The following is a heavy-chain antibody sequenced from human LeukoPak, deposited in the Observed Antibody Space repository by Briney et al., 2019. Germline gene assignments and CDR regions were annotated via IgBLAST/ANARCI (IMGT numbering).Heavy chain of an antibody. CDR1: VFTFSTYN. CDR2: ISSSSSYI. V-gene: IGHV3-21*01. D-gene: IGHD3-10*01. CDR3: ARVEGDYYGSGSYLPN. J-gene: IGHJ4*02. Sequence: PGGSLRLSCAASVFTFSTYNMNWVRQAPGKGLEWVSSISSSSSYIYYADSVKGRFTISRDNAKNSLYLQMNSLRAEDTAVYYCARVEGDYYGSGSYLPNWGQGTLVTVSS.